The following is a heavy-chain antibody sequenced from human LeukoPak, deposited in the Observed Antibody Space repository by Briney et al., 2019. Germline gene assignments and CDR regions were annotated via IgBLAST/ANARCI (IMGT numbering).Heavy chain of an antibody. CDR2: ISSSSSTI. CDR1: GFTFSSYE. Sequence: GGSLRLSCAASGFTFSSYEMNWVRQAPGKGLEWVSYISSSSSTIYYADSVKGRFTISRDNAKNSLYLRMNSLRAEDAAVYYCARGGYWDVHDAFDIWGQGTMVTVSS. J-gene: IGHJ3*02. D-gene: IGHD2-8*02. V-gene: IGHV3-48*01. CDR3: ARGGYWDVHDAFDI.